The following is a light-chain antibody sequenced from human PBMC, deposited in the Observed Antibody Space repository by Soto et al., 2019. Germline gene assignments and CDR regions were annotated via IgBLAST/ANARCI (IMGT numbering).Light chain of an antibody. CDR1: QSVRSY. CDR2: GAS. CDR3: QQCGGSPT. V-gene: IGKV3-20*01. Sequence: EVVMTQSPATLSVSPGERATLSCGASQSVRSYLAWYQQKPGQAPRLLIYGASSRTTGIPDRFSGSGSGTDFTLTISRLEPEDFAMYYCQQCGGSPTFGQGTKV. J-gene: IGKJ1*01.